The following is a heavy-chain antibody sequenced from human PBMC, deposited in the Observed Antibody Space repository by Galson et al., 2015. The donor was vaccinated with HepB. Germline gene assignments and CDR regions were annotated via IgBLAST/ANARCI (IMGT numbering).Heavy chain of an antibody. J-gene: IGHJ4*02. CDR2: ISYDGSNK. CDR3: AKDTGSYYSGFDY. CDR1: GFTFSSYG. D-gene: IGHD1-26*01. Sequence: SLRLSCAASGFTFSSYGMHWVRQAPGKGLEWVAVISYDGSNKYYADSVKGRFTISRDNSKNTLYLQMNSLRAEDTAVYYCAKDTGSYYSGFDYWGQGTLVTVSS. V-gene: IGHV3-30*18.